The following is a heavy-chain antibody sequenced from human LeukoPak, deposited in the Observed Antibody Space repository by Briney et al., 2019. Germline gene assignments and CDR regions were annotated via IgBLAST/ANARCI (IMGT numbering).Heavy chain of an antibody. CDR2: IKKDGSEK. CDR3: ARHLYRIVVVPHYFDY. V-gene: IGHV3-7*01. D-gene: IGHD3-22*01. Sequence: GGSLRLSCAASGFTLSSYWMSWVRQAPGKGVEWVANIKKDGSEKYYVDSVKGRFTISRDNAKNSLYLQMNSLRAEDTAVYYCARHLYRIVVVPHYFDYWGQGTLVTVSS. J-gene: IGHJ4*02. CDR1: GFTLSSYW.